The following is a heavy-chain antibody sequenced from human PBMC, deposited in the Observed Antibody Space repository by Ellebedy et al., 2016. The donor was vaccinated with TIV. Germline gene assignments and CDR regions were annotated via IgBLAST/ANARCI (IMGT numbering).Heavy chain of an antibody. V-gene: IGHV3-74*03. J-gene: IGHJ4*02. CDR2: TNNDGRST. CDR1: GFTFSSNW. CDR3: VRDGIVGGTTEYYFDY. D-gene: IGHD1-26*01. Sequence: GGSLRLSCAASGFTFSSNWMHWVRQAPGKGLVWVSRTNNDGRSTTYADSVKGRFTISRDNAKNTLYLQMNSLRAEDTAVYYCVRDGIVGGTTEYYFDYWGQGTLVTVSS.